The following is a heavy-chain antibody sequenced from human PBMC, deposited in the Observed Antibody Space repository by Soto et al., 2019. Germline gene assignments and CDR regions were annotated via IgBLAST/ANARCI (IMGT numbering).Heavy chain of an antibody. CDR1: GASISSGGYH. Sequence: SETLSLTCNVSGASISSGGYHWSWIRQHPVTGLEWIRYIYSSWSTYYNPSLKSRVTISVDTSKNQFSLKLSSVTAADTAVYYCASGYPWYSGSYYGESAWHHFDYWGQGSLLTVSS. CDR2: IYSSWST. V-gene: IGHV4-31*03. J-gene: IGHJ4*02. D-gene: IGHD1-26*01. CDR3: ASGYPWYSGSYYGESAWHHFDY.